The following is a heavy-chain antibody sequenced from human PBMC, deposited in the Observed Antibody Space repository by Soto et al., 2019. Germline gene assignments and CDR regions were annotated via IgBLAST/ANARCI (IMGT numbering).Heavy chain of an antibody. Sequence: SVKVSCKASGGTFSSYTISWVRQAPGQGLEWMGRIIPILGIANYAQKFQGRVTITADKSTSTAYMELSSLRSEDTAVYYCAAEALAAERYYYYGMDVWGQGTTVTVSS. D-gene: IGHD6-13*01. V-gene: IGHV1-69*02. J-gene: IGHJ6*02. CDR3: AAEALAAERYYYYGMDV. CDR2: IIPILGIA. CDR1: GGTFSSYT.